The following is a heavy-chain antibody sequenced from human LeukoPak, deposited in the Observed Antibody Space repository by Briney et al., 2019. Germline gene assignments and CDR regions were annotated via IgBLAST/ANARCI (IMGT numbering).Heavy chain of an antibody. V-gene: IGHV3-74*01. CDR3: AKDPSGSGSDY. J-gene: IGHJ4*02. CDR2: INPDGSGT. Sequence: GGSLRLSCAASGFTFSSYWMHWVRQAPGKGLVWVSCINPDGSGTSYADSVKGRFTISRDNSKNTVYLQMNSLRAEDTAVYYCAKDPSGSGSDYWGQGTLVTVSS. CDR1: GFTFSSYW. D-gene: IGHD3-10*01.